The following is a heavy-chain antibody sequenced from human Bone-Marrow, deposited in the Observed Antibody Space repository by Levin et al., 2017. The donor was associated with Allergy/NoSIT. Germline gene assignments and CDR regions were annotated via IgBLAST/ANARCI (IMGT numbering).Heavy chain of an antibody. CDR1: GGSISSYY. CDR3: ARDGSEYYGSGSYPTQNYYYMDV. J-gene: IGHJ6*03. Sequence: PSETLSLTCTVSGGSISSYYWSWIRQPPGKGLEWIGYIYYSGSTNYNPSLKSRVTISVDTSKNQFSLKLSSVTAADTAVYYCARDGSEYYGSGSYPTQNYYYMDVWGKGTTVTVSS. V-gene: IGHV4-59*01. D-gene: IGHD3-10*01. CDR2: IYYSGST.